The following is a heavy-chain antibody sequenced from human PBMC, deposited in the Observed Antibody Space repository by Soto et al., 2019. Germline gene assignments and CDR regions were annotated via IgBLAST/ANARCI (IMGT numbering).Heavy chain of an antibody. Sequence: QMRLQESGPGLVKPSETLSLTCTVSDGYINNHFWSWIRQPAGKGLEWIGHIYMSGTTTYNPSLKSRVTMSVDTPRNQFSSKVSSVTAADTAVYYCARINGGSPDFWGQGALVTVSS. J-gene: IGHJ4*02. V-gene: IGHV4-4*07. CDR2: IYMSGTT. CDR1: DGYINNHF. CDR3: ARINGGSPDF. D-gene: IGHD2-15*01.